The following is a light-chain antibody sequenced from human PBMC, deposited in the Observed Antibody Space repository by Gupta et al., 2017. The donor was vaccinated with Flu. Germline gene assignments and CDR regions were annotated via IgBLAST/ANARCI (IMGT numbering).Light chain of an antibody. V-gene: IGLV1-47*02. CDR2: SVS. CDR3: ESWADSISVVV. CDR1: NANSGIHY. J-gene: IGLJ3*02. Sequence: RVTISSSGGNANSGIHYVYWYQQLPGEAPKLMIYSVSQRPSGVTDRFSGSKSGNSDSLAISGLRSEDEADYYCESWADSISVVVFGGGTKLTVL.